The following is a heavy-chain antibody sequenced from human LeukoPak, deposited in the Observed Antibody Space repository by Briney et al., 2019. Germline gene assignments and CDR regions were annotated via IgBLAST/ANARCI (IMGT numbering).Heavy chain of an antibody. CDR2: ISPSGGST. Sequence: ASVKVSCKAFGYTFTSNYMHWVRQAPGQGPEWMGVISPSGGSTTYAQKFQGRVTLTRDTSISTAYMELSRLRSDDTAVYYCARGTDMMEDYFDYWGQGTLVTVSS. D-gene: IGHD3-16*01. CDR3: ARGTDMMEDYFDY. CDR1: GYTFTSNY. V-gene: IGHV1-46*01. J-gene: IGHJ4*02.